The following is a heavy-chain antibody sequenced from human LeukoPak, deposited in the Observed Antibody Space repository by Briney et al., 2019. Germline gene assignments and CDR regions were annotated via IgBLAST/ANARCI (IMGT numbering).Heavy chain of an antibody. D-gene: IGHD4-23*01. CDR2: ITGDGGRT. J-gene: IGHJ4*02. CDR3: VKDPFYGGNPLYYFDY. Sequence: GGSLRLSCSASGFTFSSYAMHWVRQAPGKGLECVTAITGDGGRTYYADSVKGRFTISRDNSKNTLYLQMNSLRAEDTAVYYCVKDPFYGGNPLYYFDYWGQGTLVTVSS. V-gene: IGHV3-64D*06. CDR1: GFTFSSYA.